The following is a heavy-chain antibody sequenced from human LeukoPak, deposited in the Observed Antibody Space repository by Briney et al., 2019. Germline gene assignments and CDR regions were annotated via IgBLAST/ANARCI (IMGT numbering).Heavy chain of an antibody. D-gene: IGHD4-11*01. CDR2: IYHSGTT. CDR3: ARAVDYRNYFDY. Sequence: SQTLSLTSTVSGDSMTRGGYYWSWVRQHPGKGLEWVGFIYHSGTTFYNPSLESRATISVDTSQSQFSLKLTSVTAADTAVYYCARAVDYRNYFDYWGQGALVTVSS. CDR1: GDSMTRGGYY. J-gene: IGHJ4*02. V-gene: IGHV4-31*03.